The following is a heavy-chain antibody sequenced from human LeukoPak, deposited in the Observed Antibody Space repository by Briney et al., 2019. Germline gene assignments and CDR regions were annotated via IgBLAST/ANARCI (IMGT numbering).Heavy chain of an antibody. CDR1: GFTFSSYS. D-gene: IGHD6-19*01. V-gene: IGHV3-21*01. CDR3: AREYSSGWSYLDV. Sequence: GGSLRLSCAASGFTFSSYSMNWVRQAPGKGLEWVSSITSSSIYIYYADSVKGRFTISRDNAKNTLYLQMNSLRAEDTAVYYCAREYSSGWSYLDVWGQGTTVTVSS. J-gene: IGHJ6*02. CDR2: ITSSSIYI.